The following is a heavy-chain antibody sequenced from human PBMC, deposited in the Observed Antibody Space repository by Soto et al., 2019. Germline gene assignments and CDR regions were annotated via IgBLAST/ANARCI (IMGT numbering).Heavy chain of an antibody. CDR1: GGSISSYY. CDR2: IYYSGST. V-gene: IGHV4-59*08. CDR3: ARRYSYGHFDY. D-gene: IGHD5-18*01. Sequence: SETLSLTCTVSGGSISSYYWSWIRQPPGKGLEWIGYIYYSGSTYYNPSLKSRVTISVDTSKNQFSLKLSSVTAADTAVYYCARRYSYGHFDYWGQGTLVTVSS. J-gene: IGHJ4*02.